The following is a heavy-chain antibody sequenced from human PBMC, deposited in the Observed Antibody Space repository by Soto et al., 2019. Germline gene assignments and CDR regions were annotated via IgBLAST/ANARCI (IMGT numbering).Heavy chain of an antibody. CDR3: ARENGVAVATILYYFDY. J-gene: IGHJ4*02. V-gene: IGHV1-69*13. D-gene: IGHD5-12*01. CDR2: IIPVFGTT. Sequence: SVQVSCKAPGGTFKNNGISWVRQAPGQGLGWMGGIIPVFGTTNYAQKFQGRLTITADDFTSTVYMELSRLRYEDTAVYYCARENGVAVATILYYFDYWGPGTLVTVSS. CDR1: GGTFKNNG.